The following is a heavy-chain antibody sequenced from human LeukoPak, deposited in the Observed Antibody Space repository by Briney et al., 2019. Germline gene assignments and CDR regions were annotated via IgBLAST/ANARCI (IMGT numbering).Heavy chain of an antibody. CDR3: ARYLQWLVPRGYYFDY. CDR1: GGSVSSGSYY. CDR2: IYCSGST. D-gene: IGHD6-19*01. Sequence: SETLSLTCTVSGGSVSSGSYYWSWIRQPPGKGLEWIGYIYCSGSTNYNPSLKSRVTISVDTSKNQFSLKLSSVTAADTAVYYCARYLQWLVPRGYYFDYWGQGTLVTVSS. V-gene: IGHV4-61*01. J-gene: IGHJ4*02.